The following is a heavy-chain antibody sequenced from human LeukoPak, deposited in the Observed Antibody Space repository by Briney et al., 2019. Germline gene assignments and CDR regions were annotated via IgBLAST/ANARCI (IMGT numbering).Heavy chain of an antibody. J-gene: IGHJ3*02. Sequence: SETLSLTCSVSDGAISRYYWSWIRQSPGKGLDWIGYRHYSRTTAYNPSLKSRATISIDMSENHFSLMLTSVTAADTAIYYCASVVPAGECSGGSCYGGPYTFNIWGQGTLVTVSS. D-gene: IGHD2-15*01. CDR1: DGAISRYY. CDR2: RHYSRTT. V-gene: IGHV4-59*12. CDR3: ASVVPAGECSGGSCYGGPYTFNI.